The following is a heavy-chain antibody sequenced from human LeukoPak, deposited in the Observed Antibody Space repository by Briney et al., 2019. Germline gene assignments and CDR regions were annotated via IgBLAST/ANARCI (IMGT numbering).Heavy chain of an antibody. J-gene: IGHJ6*03. D-gene: IGHD5-12*01. CDR3: TRHGSYDSSSYYYYMDV. V-gene: IGHV3-66*04. Sequence: GGSLRLSCAASEFSVGSNYMTWVRQAPGKGLEWVSLIYSGGSTYYADSVKGRFTISRDDSKNTAYLQMNSLKTEDTAVYYCTRHGSYDSSSYYYYMDVWGKGTTVTVSS. CDR1: EFSVGSNY. CDR2: IYSGGST.